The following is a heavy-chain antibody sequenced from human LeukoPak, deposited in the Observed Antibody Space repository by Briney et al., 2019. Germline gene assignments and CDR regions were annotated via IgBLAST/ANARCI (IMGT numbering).Heavy chain of an antibody. Sequence: GGSRGLSCAASGFPFGDYWMNWVRKAPGLGLEWVANIRQDGSQKYYVDSVKGRFTISRDNAKNSLYLQMNSLRAEDMALYYCAKDMGIAAAGTGDAFDIWGQGTMVTVSS. D-gene: IGHD6-13*01. J-gene: IGHJ3*02. CDR2: IRQDGSQK. CDR3: AKDMGIAAAGTGDAFDI. V-gene: IGHV3-7*03. CDR1: GFPFGDYW.